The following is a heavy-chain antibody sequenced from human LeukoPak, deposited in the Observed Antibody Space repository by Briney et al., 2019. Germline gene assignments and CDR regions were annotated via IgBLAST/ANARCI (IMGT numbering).Heavy chain of an antibody. CDR2: INTDGSST. Sequence: GGSLILSCAASGFTFGSYWMHWVRQAPGKGLVWVSRINTDGSSTTYADSVKGRFTISRDNAKNTLYLQMNSLRADDTAVYYCAREGCSGGSCYYDAFDIWGQGTMVTVSS. D-gene: IGHD2-15*01. V-gene: IGHV3-74*01. J-gene: IGHJ3*02. CDR3: AREGCSGGSCYYDAFDI. CDR1: GFTFGSYW.